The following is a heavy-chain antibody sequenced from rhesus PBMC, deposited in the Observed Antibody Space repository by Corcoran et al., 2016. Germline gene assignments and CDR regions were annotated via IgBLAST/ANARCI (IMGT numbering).Heavy chain of an antibody. D-gene: IGHD3-16*01. CDR2: IDGNNATT. V-gene: IGHV4-73*01. Sequence: QVKLQQWGGGLVKPSETLSLTCAVYGASISGYYYWCWIRQAPGKGLEWVGNIDGNNATTNYNPSLKTRVTIAKDTSKNQFSLKLSSVTAADTAVYYCARAYSSSYGDWGQGVLVTVSS. CDR3: ARAYSSSYGD. CDR1: GASISGYYY. J-gene: IGHJ4*01.